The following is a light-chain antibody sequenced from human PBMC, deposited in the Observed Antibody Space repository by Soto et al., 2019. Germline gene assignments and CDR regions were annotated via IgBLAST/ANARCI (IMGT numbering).Light chain of an antibody. CDR3: QHYDNLPRALI. J-gene: IGKJ4*01. Sequence: DIQMTQSPSSLSASVGDRVTITCQASQDISSYLNWYQHKPGKAPTLLIYDASNLETGVPSRFSGSGSGTDFTFTISSLQPEDIATYYCQHYDNLPRALIFGGGTKVEIK. CDR2: DAS. CDR1: QDISSY. V-gene: IGKV1-33*01.